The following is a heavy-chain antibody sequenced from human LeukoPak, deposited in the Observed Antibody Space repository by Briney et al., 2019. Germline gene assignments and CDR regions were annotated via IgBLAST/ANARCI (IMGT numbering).Heavy chain of an antibody. CDR3: ARGPAVAGFDY. CDR1: GGSFSGYY. J-gene: IGHJ4*02. D-gene: IGHD6-19*01. Sequence: APETLSLTCAVYGGSFSGYYRSWIRQPPGKGLEWIGEINQSGSTNYNPSLKSRVTISVDTSKNQFSLKLSSVTAADTAVYYCARGPAVAGFDYWGQGTLVTVSS. V-gene: IGHV4-34*01. CDR2: INQSGST.